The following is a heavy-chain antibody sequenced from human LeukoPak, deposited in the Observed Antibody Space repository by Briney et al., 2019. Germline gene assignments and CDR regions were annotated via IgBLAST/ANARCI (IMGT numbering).Heavy chain of an antibody. Sequence: TGGSLRLSCAASGFTSSSYWMHWVRQAPGKGLVWVSRINSDGSSTSYADSVKGRFTISRDNAKNTLYLQMNSLRAEDTAVYYCARDHWGYSNYNRFDPWGQGTLVTVSS. CDR1: GFTSSSYW. J-gene: IGHJ5*02. CDR3: ARDHWGYSNYNRFDP. CDR2: INSDGSST. D-gene: IGHD4-11*01. V-gene: IGHV3-74*01.